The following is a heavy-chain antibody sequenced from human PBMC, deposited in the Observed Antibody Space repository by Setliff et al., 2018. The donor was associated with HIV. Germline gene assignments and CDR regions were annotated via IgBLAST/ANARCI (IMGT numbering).Heavy chain of an antibody. CDR3: ARDLGRSLDY. J-gene: IGHJ4*02. Sequence: SVKVSARLLEAPSAAMLSAGCDRPPDKGLSGWEGSSLSTSNYAQKFQGRVTISADVSTSTAYMELSSLGSEDTAVYYCARDLGRSLDYWGQGTLVTVSS. CDR2: SSLSTS. V-gene: IGHV1-69*13. CDR1: EAPSAAML.